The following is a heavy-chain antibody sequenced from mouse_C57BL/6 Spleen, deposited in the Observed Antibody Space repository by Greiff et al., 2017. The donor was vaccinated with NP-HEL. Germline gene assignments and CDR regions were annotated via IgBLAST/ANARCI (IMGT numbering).Heavy chain of an antibody. CDR2: INPNNGGT. Sequence: VQLQQSGPELVKPGASVKIPCKASGYTFTDYNMDWVKQSHGKSLEWIGDINPNNGGTIYNQKFKGKATLTVDKSSSTAYMELRSLTSEDTAVYYCAREGGWDGYYPAWFAYWGQGTLVTVSA. CDR1: GYTFTDYN. CDR3: AREGGWDGYYPAWFAY. V-gene: IGHV1-18*01. J-gene: IGHJ3*01. D-gene: IGHD2-3*01.